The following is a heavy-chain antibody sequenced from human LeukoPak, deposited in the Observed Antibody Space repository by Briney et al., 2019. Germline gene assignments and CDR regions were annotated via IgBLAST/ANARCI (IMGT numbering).Heavy chain of an antibody. CDR3: ARDILAMNWFDP. CDR1: GFTFRKYW. V-gene: IGHV3-21*01. J-gene: IGHJ5*02. CDR2: ISSTSSYI. Sequence: GSLRLSCAASGFTFRKYWMSWVRQAPGKGLEWVSSISSTSSYIYYADPLKGRFTISRDNAKSSLYLQMNSLRAEDTAVYYCARDILAMNWFDPWGQGTLVTVSS. D-gene: IGHD2-2*01.